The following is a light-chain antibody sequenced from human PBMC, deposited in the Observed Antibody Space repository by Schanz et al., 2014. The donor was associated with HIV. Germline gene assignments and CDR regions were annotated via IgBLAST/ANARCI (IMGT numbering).Light chain of an antibody. J-gene: IGLJ2*01. V-gene: IGLV1-40*01. CDR3: QSYDSGLSGIL. Sequence: QSVLTQPPSLSGAPGQRVSLSCNGTTSNIGAGYDVHWYQQFPGTAPRLLVFDNNNRPSGVPDRFSGSRSGTSASLAITGLQADDEADYYCQSYDSGLSGILFGGGTKLTVL. CDR2: DNN. CDR1: TSNIGAGYD.